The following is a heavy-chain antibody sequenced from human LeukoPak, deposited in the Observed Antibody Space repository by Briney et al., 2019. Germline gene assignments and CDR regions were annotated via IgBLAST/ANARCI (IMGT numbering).Heavy chain of an antibody. Sequence: GGSLRLSCPASGFTFSIYAMTWVRQAPGKGLEWVSTITSSGDSAYYADSVKGRFTISRDNSKNTLYLQMNSLRVEDTAVYYCARDTTSHGLFDYWGQGTLVTVSS. V-gene: IGHV3-23*01. CDR3: ARDTTSHGLFDY. J-gene: IGHJ4*02. D-gene: IGHD1-14*01. CDR1: GFTFSIYA. CDR2: ITSSGDSA.